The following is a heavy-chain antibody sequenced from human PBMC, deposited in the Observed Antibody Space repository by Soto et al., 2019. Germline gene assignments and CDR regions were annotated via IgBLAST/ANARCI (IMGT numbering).Heavy chain of an antibody. CDR1: GYAFINYG. Sequence: QIHLVQSGAEVRKPGASVNVSCKASGYAFINYGYSWVRQAPGQGLEWMGWISAYNGKTNYALRFQDRLTMNTDTSTSTEYMELRSLTSDDTAVYYCARDHILLKGWYCDYWGQGTPVTVSS. V-gene: IGHV1-18*04. J-gene: IGHJ4*02. D-gene: IGHD6-19*01. CDR3: ARDHILLKGWYCDY. CDR2: ISAYNGKT.